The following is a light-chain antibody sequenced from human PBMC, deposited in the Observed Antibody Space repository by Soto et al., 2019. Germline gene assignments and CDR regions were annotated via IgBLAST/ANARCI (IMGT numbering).Light chain of an antibody. V-gene: IGKV3D-20*01. CDR1: QSVRSSY. CDR2: DGS. CDR3: QQYDNSAPLS. J-gene: IGKJ4*01. Sequence: EIVLTQSPATLSLSPGDRATLSCGASQSVRSSYVAWYQQKAGLAPRLLIYDGSSRASGIPDRFSGSGSGTDFTLTIGRLEPEDFALYYCQQYDNSAPLSFGGGIKV.